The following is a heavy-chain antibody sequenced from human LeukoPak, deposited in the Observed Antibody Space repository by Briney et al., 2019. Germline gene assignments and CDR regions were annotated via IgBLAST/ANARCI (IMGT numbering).Heavy chain of an antibody. Sequence: PSETLSLTCAVYGGSFSGYYWSWIRQPPGKGLEWIGEINHGGSTNYNPSLKSRVTISVDTSKNQFSLKLSSVTAADTAVYYCSGGFDYWGQGTLVTVSS. CDR3: SGGFDY. V-gene: IGHV4-34*01. CDR1: GGSFSGYY. CDR2: INHGGST. J-gene: IGHJ4*02.